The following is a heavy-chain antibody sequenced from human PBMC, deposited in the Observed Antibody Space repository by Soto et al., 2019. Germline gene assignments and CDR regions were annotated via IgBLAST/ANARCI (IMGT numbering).Heavy chain of an antibody. CDR1: GYTFTSYD. Sequence: GASVKVSCKASGYTFTSYDINWVRQATGQGLEWMGWMNPNSGNTGYAQKFQGRVTMTRNTSISTAYMELSSLRPEDTAVYYCARGQELRYFDWSIPKSPPDYWGQGTLVTVSS. CDR2: MNPNSGNT. D-gene: IGHD3-9*01. CDR3: ARGQELRYFDWSIPKSPPDY. V-gene: IGHV1-8*01. J-gene: IGHJ4*02.